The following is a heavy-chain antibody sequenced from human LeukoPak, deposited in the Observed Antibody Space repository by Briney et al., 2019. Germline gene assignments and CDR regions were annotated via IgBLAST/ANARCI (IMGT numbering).Heavy chain of an antibody. CDR3: ARGSPAARTFDY. D-gene: IGHD2-2*01. CDR1: GFTFSSYW. V-gene: IGHV3-74*01. CDR2: INSDGSST. Sequence: GGSLNLSFPASGFTFSSYWMHWARQAPGKGLVWVSRINSDGSSTSYADSVKGRFTISRDNAKNTLYLQMNSLRAEDTAVYYCARGSPAARTFDYWGQGTLVTVSS. J-gene: IGHJ4*02.